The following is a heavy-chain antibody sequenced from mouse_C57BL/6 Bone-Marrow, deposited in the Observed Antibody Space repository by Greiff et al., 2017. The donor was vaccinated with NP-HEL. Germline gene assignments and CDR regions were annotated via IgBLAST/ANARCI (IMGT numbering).Heavy chain of an antibody. CDR2: IYPGDGDT. V-gene: IGHV1-82*01. CDR1: GYAFSSSW. Sequence: QVQLKESGPELVKPGASVKISCKASGYAFSSSWMNWVKQRPGKGLEWIGRIYPGDGDTNYNGKFKGKATLTADKSSSTAYMQLSSLTSEDSAVYFCARSRDFHAMDYWGQGTSVTVSS. J-gene: IGHJ4*01. CDR3: ARSRDFHAMDY.